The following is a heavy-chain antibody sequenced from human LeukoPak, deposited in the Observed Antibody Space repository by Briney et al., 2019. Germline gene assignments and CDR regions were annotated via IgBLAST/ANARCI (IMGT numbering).Heavy chain of an antibody. CDR1: GFTFSSYW. J-gene: IGHJ4*02. CDR3: ARGARDTAMVRGNYFDY. D-gene: IGHD5-18*01. V-gene: IGHV3-7*03. Sequence: GGSLRLSCAASGFTFSSYWMSWVRQAPGKGLEWVANIKQDGGEKYYVDSVKGRFTISRDNAKNSLYLQMNSLRAEDTAVYYCARGARDTAMVRGNYFDYWGQGTLVTVSS. CDR2: IKQDGGEK.